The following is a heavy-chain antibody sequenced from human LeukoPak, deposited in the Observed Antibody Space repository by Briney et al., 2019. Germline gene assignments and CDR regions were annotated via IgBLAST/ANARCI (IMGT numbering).Heavy chain of an antibody. D-gene: IGHD6-19*01. J-gene: IGHJ6*03. CDR3: ARRLVLYYYYYYYMDV. CDR2: INHSGST. Sequence: QPSETLSLTCAVYGGSFSGYYWSWIRQPPGKGLEWIGEINHSGSTNYNPSLKSRVTISVDTSKNQFSLKLSSVTAADTAVYYCARRLVLYYYYYYYMDVWGKGTTVTISS. V-gene: IGHV4-34*01. CDR1: GGSFSGYY.